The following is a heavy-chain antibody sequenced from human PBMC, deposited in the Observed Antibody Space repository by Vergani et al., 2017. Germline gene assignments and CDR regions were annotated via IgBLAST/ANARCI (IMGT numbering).Heavy chain of an antibody. D-gene: IGHD1-26*01. CDR1: GFTFDDYA. CDR2: ISWNSGSI. V-gene: IGHV3-9*01. Sequence: EVQLVESGGGLVQPGRSLRLSCAASGFTFDDYAMHWVRQAPGKGLEWVSGISWNSGSIGYADSVKGRFTISRDNAKNSLYLQMNSLRAEDTALYYCAKQRARIPGRSGMDVWGQGTTVTVSS. J-gene: IGHJ6*02. CDR3: AKQRARIPGRSGMDV.